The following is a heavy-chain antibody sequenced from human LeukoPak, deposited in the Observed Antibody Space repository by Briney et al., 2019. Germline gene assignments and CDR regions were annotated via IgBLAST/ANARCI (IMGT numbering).Heavy chain of an antibody. CDR1: GGTFSSYA. V-gene: IGHV1-69*04. CDR3: ARSGGSGDNNWFDP. D-gene: IGHD3-10*01. CDR2: IIPILGIT. Sequence: SVKVSCKASGGTFSSYAINRVRQAPGQGLEWMGRIIPILGITNYAQRFQGRVTITADKSTSTAYMELSSLTSDDAAVYYCARSGGSGDNNWFDPWGQGTLVTVSS. J-gene: IGHJ5*02.